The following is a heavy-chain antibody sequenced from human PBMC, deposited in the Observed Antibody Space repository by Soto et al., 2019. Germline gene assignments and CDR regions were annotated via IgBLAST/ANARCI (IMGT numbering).Heavy chain of an antibody. CDR2: IYSGGST. CDR1: GFTFSSYA. CDR3: ATAKLLLPWLFDY. D-gene: IGHD2-15*01. J-gene: IGHJ4*02. Sequence: GGSLRLSCAASGFTFSSYAMSWVRQAPGKGLEWVSVIYSGGSTYYADSVKGRFIISRDDSKNTLFLQMNSLRAEDTAVYYCATAKLLLPWLFDYWGQGTLVTVSS. V-gene: IGHV3-66*01.